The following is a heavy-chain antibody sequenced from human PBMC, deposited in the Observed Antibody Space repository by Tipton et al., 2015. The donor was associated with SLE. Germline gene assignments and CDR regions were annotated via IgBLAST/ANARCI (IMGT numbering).Heavy chain of an antibody. Sequence: TLSLTCTVSGGSLSGDTYYWSWIRQPAGEGLEWIGRIFTSGNTNYNPSLKSRVTISVDTSKNQFSLELSSVTAADTAVYYCARDTLGGLDYWGQGTLVTVSS. CDR3: ARDTLGGLDY. CDR2: IFTSGNT. D-gene: IGHD7-27*01. J-gene: IGHJ4*02. V-gene: IGHV4-61*02. CDR1: GGSLSGDTYY.